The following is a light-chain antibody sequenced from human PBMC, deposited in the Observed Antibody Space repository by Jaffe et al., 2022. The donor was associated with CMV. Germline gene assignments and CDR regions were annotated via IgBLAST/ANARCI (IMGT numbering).Light chain of an antibody. CDR1: QGIRND. J-gene: IGKJ1*01. CDR2: AAS. Sequence: AIQMTQSPSSLSASVGDRVTITCRASQGIRNDLGWYQQKPGKAPELLIYAASTLQSGVPSRFSGSGSGSDFTLTIRSLQPEDFATYYCLQDYDYPWTFGQGTKVEIK. V-gene: IGKV1-6*01. CDR3: LQDYDYPWT.